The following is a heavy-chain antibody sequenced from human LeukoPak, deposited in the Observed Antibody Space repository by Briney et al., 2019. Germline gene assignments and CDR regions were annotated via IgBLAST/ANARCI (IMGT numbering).Heavy chain of an antibody. CDR2: ISTDSGYK. CDR1: GFTFSTYS. D-gene: IGHD4-23*01. CDR3: ARDYGGNSLDF. V-gene: IGHV3-21*01. Sequence: PGGSLRLSCAASGFTFSTYSMSWVRQAPGKGLEWVSSISTDSGYKYYADSVKGRFTISRDDAKNALYLQMNSLRGEDTAVYYCARDYGGNSLDFWGQGTLVTVSS. J-gene: IGHJ4*02.